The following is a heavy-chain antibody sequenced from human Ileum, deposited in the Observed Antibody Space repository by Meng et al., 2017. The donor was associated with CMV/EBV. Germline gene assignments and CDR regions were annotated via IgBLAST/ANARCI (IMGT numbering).Heavy chain of an antibody. J-gene: IGHJ4*02. D-gene: IGHD2-2*01. Sequence: SGFSFTTYAMRWVRQAPGKGLEWVSAISGSGGSTYYADSVKGRFTIPKDNSKNTLYLQMNSLRAEDTAVYYCANDQAVVVPAAFYDYWGQGALVTVSS. CDR1: GFSFTTYA. V-gene: IGHV3-23*01. CDR3: ANDQAVVVPAAFYDY. CDR2: ISGSGGST.